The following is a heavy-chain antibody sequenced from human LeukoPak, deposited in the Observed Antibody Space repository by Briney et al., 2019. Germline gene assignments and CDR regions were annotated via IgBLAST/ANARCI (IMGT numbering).Heavy chain of an antibody. V-gene: IGHV1-2*06. J-gene: IGHJ4*02. CDR3: ARGAGYTGSYAGILDY. Sequence: ASVTVSCKASGYTFTGNYIHWVRQAPGQGLEWMGRINPNSGGINFAQKFRGRVSVTRDTSISTAYMELSSLRSDDTAVYYCARGAGYTGSYAGILDYWGQGTLVTVSS. CDR2: INPNSGGI. D-gene: IGHD1-26*01. CDR1: GYTFTGNY.